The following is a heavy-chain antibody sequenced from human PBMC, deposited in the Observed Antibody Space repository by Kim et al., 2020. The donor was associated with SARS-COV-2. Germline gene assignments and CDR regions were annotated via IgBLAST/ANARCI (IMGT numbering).Heavy chain of an antibody. CDR1: GYNFSPYM. Sequence: ASVKVSCKASGYNFSPYMITWVRRAPGHGLEWMGWITPYNGDTSYAQNIQGRLTLTTDTSTTTAYMELTNLKSDDTAVYYCARVSGSSLGGWFDPWGQGTLVTVSS. CDR2: ITPYNGDT. J-gene: IGHJ5*02. CDR3: ARVSGSSLGGWFDP. V-gene: IGHV1-18*04. D-gene: IGHD5-12*01.